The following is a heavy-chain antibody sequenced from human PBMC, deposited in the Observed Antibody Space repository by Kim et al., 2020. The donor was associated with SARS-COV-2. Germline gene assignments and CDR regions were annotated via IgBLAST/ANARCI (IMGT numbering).Heavy chain of an antibody. V-gene: IGHV4-34*01. CDR3: ARERLGIAAAGPTLDY. Sequence: SETLSLTCAVYGGSFSGYYWSWIRQPPGKGLEWIGEINHSGSTNYNPSLKSRVTISVDTSKNRFSLKLSSVTAADTAVYYCARERLGIAAAGPTLDYWGQGTMVTVSS. CDR2: INHSGST. D-gene: IGHD6-13*01. CDR1: GGSFSGYY. J-gene: IGHJ4*02.